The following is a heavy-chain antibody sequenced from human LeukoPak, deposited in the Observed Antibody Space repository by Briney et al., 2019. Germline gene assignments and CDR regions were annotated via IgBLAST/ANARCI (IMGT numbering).Heavy chain of an antibody. Sequence: SETLSHTCTVSGGSFSSTNYYWGWIRRPPGKGLEWIGSIFYSGSTYYNPSLKSRVTISVDTSKNHISLRMSSVTAADTAVYYCARHPSMTTALFDYWGQGTLVTVSS. V-gene: IGHV4-39*01. CDR1: GGSFSSTNYY. CDR3: ARHPSMTTALFDY. D-gene: IGHD4-17*01. CDR2: IFYSGST. J-gene: IGHJ4*02.